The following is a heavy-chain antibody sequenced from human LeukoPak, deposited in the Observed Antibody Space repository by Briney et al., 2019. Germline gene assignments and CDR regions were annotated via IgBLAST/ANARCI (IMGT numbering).Heavy chain of an antibody. V-gene: IGHV4-59*01. CDR1: GGSISSYY. CDR2: IYYSGST. J-gene: IGHJ6*03. CDR3: ARVYGYGYYYYMDV. Sequence: SETLSLTCTVSGGSISSYYWSWIRQPPGKGLEWIGYIYYSGSTNYNPSLKSRVTISVDTSKNQFSLKLSSVTAADTAVYYCARVYGYGYYYYMDVWGKGTTVTISS. D-gene: IGHD5-18*01.